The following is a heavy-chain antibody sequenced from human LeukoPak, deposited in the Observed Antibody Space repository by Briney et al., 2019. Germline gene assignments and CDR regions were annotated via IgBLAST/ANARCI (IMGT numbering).Heavy chain of an antibody. D-gene: IGHD2-2*01. V-gene: IGHV3-23*01. CDR2: ISGSGGST. CDR3: AKQGICSSTSCWLGAYYYYYMDV. J-gene: IGHJ6*03. Sequence: GGSLRLSCAASGFTFSNAWMSWVRQAPGKGLEWVSAISGSGGSTYYADSVKGRFTISRDNSKNTLYLQMNSLRAEDTAVYYCAKQGICSSTSCWLGAYYYYYMDVWGKGTTVTISS. CDR1: GFTFSNAW.